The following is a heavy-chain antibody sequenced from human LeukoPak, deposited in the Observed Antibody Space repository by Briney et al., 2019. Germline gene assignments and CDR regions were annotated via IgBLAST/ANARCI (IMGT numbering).Heavy chain of an antibody. CDR1: GYTFTSYY. Sequence: SVKVSCKASGYTFTSYYMHWVRQAPGQGLEWMGGIIPIFGTANYAQKFQGRVTITADKSTSTAYMELSSLRSEDTAVYYCAIGPAAGYYMDVWGKGTTVTVSS. CDR2: IIPIFGTA. J-gene: IGHJ6*03. V-gene: IGHV1-69*06. D-gene: IGHD6-13*01. CDR3: AIGPAAGYYMDV.